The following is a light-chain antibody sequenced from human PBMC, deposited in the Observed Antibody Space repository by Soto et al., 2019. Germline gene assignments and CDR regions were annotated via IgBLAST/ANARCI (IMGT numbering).Light chain of an antibody. CDR2: GAS. Sequence: EIVLTQSPGTLSLSPGEKATLSCRASQSVGDTFLSWYQQKPGQAPSLLIYGASTRATGTPARFSGSGSGTEFTLTISSLQSEDFAVYYCQQYIRWPLTFGGGTKVDI. CDR1: QSVGDT. V-gene: IGKV3-15*01. CDR3: QQYIRWPLT. J-gene: IGKJ4*01.